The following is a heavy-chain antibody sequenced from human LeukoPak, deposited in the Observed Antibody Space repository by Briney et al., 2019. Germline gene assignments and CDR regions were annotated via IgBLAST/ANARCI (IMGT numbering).Heavy chain of an antibody. CDR2: ISGSGGNT. D-gene: IGHD1-14*01. CDR1: GFTFTSYA. V-gene: IGHV3-23*01. Sequence: GGSLRLSCAASGFTFTSYAMNWVRQAPGKGLEWVSSISGSGGNTYYADSVKGRFTISRDNSKNTLYLQMNSLRAEDTAVYYCAKPARTDYADYWGQGTLVTVSS. CDR3: AKPARTDYADY. J-gene: IGHJ4*02.